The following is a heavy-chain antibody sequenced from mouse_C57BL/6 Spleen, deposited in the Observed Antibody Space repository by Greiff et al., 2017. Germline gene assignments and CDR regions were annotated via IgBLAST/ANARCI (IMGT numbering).Heavy chain of an antibody. CDR1: GYAFSSYW. CDR2: IYPGDGDT. J-gene: IGHJ3*01. CDR3: AREEAEDDYYEVAWFAY. V-gene: IGHV1-80*01. D-gene: IGHD2-3*01. Sequence: QVQLQQSGAELVKPGASVKISCKASGYAFSSYWMNWVKQRPGQGLEWIGQIYPGDGDTNYNGTFKGKATLTADKSSSTAYMQLSSLTSEDSEVYFCAREEAEDDYYEVAWFAYWGQGTLVTVSA.